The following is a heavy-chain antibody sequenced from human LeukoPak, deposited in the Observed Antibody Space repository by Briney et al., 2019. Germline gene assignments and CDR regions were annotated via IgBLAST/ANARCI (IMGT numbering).Heavy chain of an antibody. D-gene: IGHD4-23*01. J-gene: IGHJ4*02. CDR3: ARELHDYGGLDY. CDR2: IWYDGSNK. V-gene: IGHV3-33*01. Sequence: PGGSLRLSCAASGFTFSSYGMHWVRQAPGKGLEWVAVIWYDGSNKYYADSVKGRFTISRDNSKNTLYLQMNSLRAEDTAVYYCARELHDYGGLDYWGQGTLVTVPS. CDR1: GFTFSSYG.